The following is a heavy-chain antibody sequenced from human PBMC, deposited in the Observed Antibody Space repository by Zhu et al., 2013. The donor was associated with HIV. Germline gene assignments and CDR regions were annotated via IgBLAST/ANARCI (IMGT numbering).Heavy chain of an antibody. CDR2: ITPIFESA. CDR3: ARDRSRYCSSTSCPRYFDY. V-gene: IGHV1-69*01. Sequence: QVQLVQSGAEVKKPGSSVKVSCKASGGTFSTDAITWVRQAPGQGLEWMGAITPIFESANYAQRFQGRVTITADESTSTAYMELSSLSSEDTAMYYCARDRSRYCSSTSCPRYFDYVGPGNPGHRLL. D-gene: IGHD2-2*01. J-gene: IGHJ4*02. CDR1: GGTFSTDA.